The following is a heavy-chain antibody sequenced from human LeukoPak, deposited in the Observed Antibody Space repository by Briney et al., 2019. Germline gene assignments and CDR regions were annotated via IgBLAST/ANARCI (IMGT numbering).Heavy chain of an antibody. Sequence: GSLRLSCAASGFTFSSYEMNWVRQAPGKGLEWIGRIYTSGSTNYNPSLKSRVTISVDTSKNQFSLKLSSVTAADTAVYYCARDREGFGELFPYNWFDPWGQGTLVTVSS. V-gene: IGHV4-4*08. CDR1: GFTFSSYE. J-gene: IGHJ5*02. CDR2: IYTSGST. CDR3: ARDREGFGELFPYNWFDP. D-gene: IGHD3-10*01.